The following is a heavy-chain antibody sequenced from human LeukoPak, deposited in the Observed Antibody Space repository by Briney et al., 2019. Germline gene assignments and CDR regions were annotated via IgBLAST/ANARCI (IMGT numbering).Heavy chain of an antibody. V-gene: IGHV4-34*01. J-gene: IGHJ4*02. CDR2: INHSGST. CDR3: ASTYYDILTPSYYFDF. CDR1: GGSFSGYY. D-gene: IGHD3-9*01. Sequence: PSETLSLTCAVYGGSFSGYYWSWIRQLPGKGLEWIGEINHSGSTNYNPSLKSRVTISVDTSKNQFSLKLSSVTAADTAVFYCASTYYDILTPSYYFDFWGRGTLVTVSS.